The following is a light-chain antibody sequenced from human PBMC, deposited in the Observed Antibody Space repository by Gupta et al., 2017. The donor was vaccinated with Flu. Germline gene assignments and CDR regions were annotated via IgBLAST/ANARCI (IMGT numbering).Light chain of an antibody. CDR2: AAS. Sequence: DLQITQSPSSLSASVGDRVTITCRASQNIYNYLNWYQQKPGEAPKLLIYAASSLQRGVPSRFSGSGSGTDFTLTISSLQPEDFATYYCQQSLSTFGQGTKLEIK. V-gene: IGKV1-39*01. CDR1: QNIYNY. J-gene: IGKJ2*01. CDR3: QQSLST.